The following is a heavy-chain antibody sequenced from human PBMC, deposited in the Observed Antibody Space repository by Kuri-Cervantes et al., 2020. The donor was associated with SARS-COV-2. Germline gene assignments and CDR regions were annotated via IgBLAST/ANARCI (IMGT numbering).Heavy chain of an antibody. CDR3: ATTTVVIGSYYDYYGMDV. D-gene: IGHD4-23*01. CDR1: GFTFSDHY. J-gene: IGHJ6*01. Sequence: GGSLRLSCAASGFTFSDHYMDWVRQAPGKGLEWVGRTRNKANSYTTEYAASVKGRFTISRDDSKNSLYLQMNSLKTEDTAVYYCATTTVVIGSYYDYYGMDVWGQGTTVTVSS. CDR2: TRNKANSYTT. V-gene: IGHV3-72*01.